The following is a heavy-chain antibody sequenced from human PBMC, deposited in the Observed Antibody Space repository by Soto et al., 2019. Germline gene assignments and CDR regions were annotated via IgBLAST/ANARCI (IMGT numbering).Heavy chain of an antibody. D-gene: IGHD3-3*01. V-gene: IGHV3-23*01. CDR2: ISGSGGST. Sequence: GGSLRLSCAASGFTFSSYAMSWVRQAPGKGLEWVSAISGSGGSTYYADSVKGRFTISRDNSKNTLYLQMNSLRAEDTAVYYCAKWLYDFWSGYAYFDYWGQGTLVTVSS. CDR3: AKWLYDFWSGYAYFDY. CDR1: GFTFSSYA. J-gene: IGHJ4*02.